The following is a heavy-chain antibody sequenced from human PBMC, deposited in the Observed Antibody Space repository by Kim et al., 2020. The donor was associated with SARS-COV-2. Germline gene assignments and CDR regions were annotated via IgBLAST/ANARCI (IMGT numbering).Heavy chain of an antibody. CDR2: VSAYNGNT. J-gene: IGHJ4*02. CDR1: GYSVNSYA. CDR3: ARVVITFGGLIVSPFDY. D-gene: IGHD3-16*02. Sequence: ASVKVSCKASGYSVNSYAISWVRQAPGQGLEWMGRVSAYNGNTNYAQKFQGRVTMTTDTSTSTSYMELRSLRSDDTAVYYCARVVITFGGLIVSPFDYWGQGTLVTVSS. V-gene: IGHV1-18*01.